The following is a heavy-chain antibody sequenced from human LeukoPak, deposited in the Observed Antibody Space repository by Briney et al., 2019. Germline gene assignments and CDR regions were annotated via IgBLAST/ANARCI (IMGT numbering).Heavy chain of an antibody. CDR3: ARWNLLSDY. CDR2: IRFDGGKK. D-gene: IGHD2-21*01. Sequence: GGSLRLSCAASGFSFSTYGFHWVRQAPGKGLEWVTFIRFDGGKKNYADSVKGRFAISRDNSKNTVYLQMNSLRAEDTGVYYCARWNLLSDYWGQGTLVTVSS. V-gene: IGHV3-30*02. J-gene: IGHJ4*02. CDR1: GFSFSTYG.